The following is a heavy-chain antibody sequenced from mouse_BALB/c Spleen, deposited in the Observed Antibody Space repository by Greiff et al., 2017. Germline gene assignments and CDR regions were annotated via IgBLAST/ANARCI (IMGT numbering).Heavy chain of an antibody. V-gene: IGHV3-2*02. CDR2: ISYSGST. D-gene: IGHD1-1*01. CDR3: ARRHYYGSSYVHFDY. J-gene: IGHJ2*01. Sequence: EVKLVESGPGLVKPSQSLSLTCTVTGYSITSDYAWNWIRQFPGNKLEWMGYISYSGSTSYNPSLKSRISITRDTSKNQFFLQLNSVTTEDTATYYCARRHYYGSSYVHFDYWGQGTTLTVSS. CDR1: GYSITSDYA.